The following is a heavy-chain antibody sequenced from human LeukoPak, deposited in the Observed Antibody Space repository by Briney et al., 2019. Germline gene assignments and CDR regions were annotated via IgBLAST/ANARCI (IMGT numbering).Heavy chain of an antibody. J-gene: IGHJ6*03. V-gene: IGHV5-51*01. CDR3: ARHRKGSGSYYKSHYYYYMDV. Sequence: GESLKISCKGSGYSFTSYWIGWVRQMPGKGLEWMGIIYPGDSDTRYSPSFQGQVTISADKSISTAYLQWSSLKASDTAMYYCARHRKGSGSYYKSHYYYYMDVWGKGTTVTVSS. CDR1: GYSFTSYW. CDR2: IYPGDSDT. D-gene: IGHD3-10*01.